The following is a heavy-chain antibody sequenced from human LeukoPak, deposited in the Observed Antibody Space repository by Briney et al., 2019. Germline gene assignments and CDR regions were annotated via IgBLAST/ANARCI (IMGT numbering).Heavy chain of an antibody. Sequence: SVKVSCKASGGTFSSYAISWVRQAPGQGLEWMGRIIPILGIANYAQKFQGRVTITADKSTSTAYMELRSLRSDDTAVYYCARDRKYCSSTSCYKGWFDPWGQGTLVTVSS. D-gene: IGHD2-2*02. J-gene: IGHJ5*02. CDR2: IIPILGIA. CDR1: GGTFSSYA. CDR3: ARDRKYCSSTSCYKGWFDP. V-gene: IGHV1-69*04.